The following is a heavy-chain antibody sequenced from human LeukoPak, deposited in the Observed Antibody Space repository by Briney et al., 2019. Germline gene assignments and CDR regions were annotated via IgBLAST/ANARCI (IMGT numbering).Heavy chain of an antibody. CDR1: GFTLSGHS. Sequence: GGSLRLSCAATGFTLSGHSMNWVRQAPGKGLDWVSSISPTSAYIYYQDSVKGRFTISRDNVKNSLYLQLNSLRVEDTAIYYCARDVMVRNWFDPWGQGTLVTVSS. CDR3: ARDVMVRNWFDP. D-gene: IGHD3-10*01. J-gene: IGHJ5*02. V-gene: IGHV3-21*06. CDR2: ISPTSAYI.